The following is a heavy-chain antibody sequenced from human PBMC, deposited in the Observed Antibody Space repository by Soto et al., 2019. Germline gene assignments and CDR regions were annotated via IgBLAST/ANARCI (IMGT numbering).Heavy chain of an antibody. V-gene: IGHV1-2*02. J-gene: IGHJ6*02. CDR3: ARSSGSYSYYGMDV. CDR1: GYTFTDYY. CDR2: INLKSGDT. Sequence: AASVKVSCKASGYTFTDYYFHWVRQAPGQGLEWMAWINLKSGDTKYAQKFQGRVTMTRDTSINTANMDLTSLTYDDTAIYYCARSSGSYSYYGMDVWGQGTTVTVSS. D-gene: IGHD1-26*01.